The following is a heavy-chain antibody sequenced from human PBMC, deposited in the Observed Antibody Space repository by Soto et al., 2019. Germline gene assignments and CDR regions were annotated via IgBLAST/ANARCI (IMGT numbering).Heavy chain of an antibody. Sequence: VESLKISCKGSGYSFTNYWITWLRQMPVKGLEWLGIVDPTDSYSNYSPSFQGHVTISADKSISTAYLQWSSLKASDTAMFYCARNYYDILTGYNPYYYYGMDVWGQGTTVTVSS. V-gene: IGHV5-10-1*01. CDR3: ARNYYDILTGYNPYYYYGMDV. J-gene: IGHJ6*02. D-gene: IGHD3-9*01. CDR1: GYSFTNYW. CDR2: VDPTDSYS.